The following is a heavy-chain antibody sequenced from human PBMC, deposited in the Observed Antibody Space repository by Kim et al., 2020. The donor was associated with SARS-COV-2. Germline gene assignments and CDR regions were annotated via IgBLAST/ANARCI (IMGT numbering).Heavy chain of an antibody. Sequence: GGSLRLSCAASGFTFSNAWMSWVRQAPGKGLEWVGRIKSKTDGGTTDYAAPVKGRFTISRDDSKNTLYLQMNSLKTEDTAVYYCTTGAGGYDYVWGTGIRNDACDIWGQGTMVTVSS. CDR3: TTGAGGYDYVWGTGIRNDACDI. D-gene: IGHD3-16*01. J-gene: IGHJ3*02. CDR2: IKSKTDGGTT. V-gene: IGHV3-15*01. CDR1: GFTFSNAW.